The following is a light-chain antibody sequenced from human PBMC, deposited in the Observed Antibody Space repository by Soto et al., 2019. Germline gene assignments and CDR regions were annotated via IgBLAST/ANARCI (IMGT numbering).Light chain of an antibody. CDR3: QQYDNWPRT. Sequence: ETVMTQSPATLSVSPGERATLSCRASQSVGSNLAWYQQKPGQAPRLLMYSTSARATGIPARFSGSGSGTEFTLTISSLQSEDLAVYYCQQYDNWPRTFGQGTKLQIK. J-gene: IGKJ2*01. CDR2: STS. CDR1: QSVGSN. V-gene: IGKV3-15*01.